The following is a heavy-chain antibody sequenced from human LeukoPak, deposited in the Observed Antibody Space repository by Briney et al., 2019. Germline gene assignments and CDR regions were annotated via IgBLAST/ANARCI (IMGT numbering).Heavy chain of an antibody. CDR2: ISSRSSYI. D-gene: IGHD4-17*01. V-gene: IGHV3-21*01. CDR1: GFTFSSYS. Sequence: GGSLRLSCAASGFTFSSYSMNWVRQAPGKGLEWVSSISSRSSYIYYADSVKGRFAISRDNAKNSLYLQMNSLRAEDTAVYYCARYVRDYGDYDPFFDYWGQGTLVTVSS. J-gene: IGHJ4*02. CDR3: ARYVRDYGDYDPFFDY.